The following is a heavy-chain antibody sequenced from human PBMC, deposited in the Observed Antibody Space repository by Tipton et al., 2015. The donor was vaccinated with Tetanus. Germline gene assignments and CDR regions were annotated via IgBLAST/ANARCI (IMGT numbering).Heavy chain of an antibody. J-gene: IGHJ4*02. CDR2: IYYSGST. Sequence: TLSLTCAVYGGSFSSRNSYWGWIRQPPGKGLEWVGSIYYSGSTYYNPSLKSRVTISIDTSKNQFSLKLNSVTAADTAVYFCIGYDYGDYYFDYWGQGTLVTVSS. V-gene: IGHV4-39*01. CDR3: IGYDYGDYYFDY. CDR1: GGSFSSRNSY. D-gene: IGHD4-17*01.